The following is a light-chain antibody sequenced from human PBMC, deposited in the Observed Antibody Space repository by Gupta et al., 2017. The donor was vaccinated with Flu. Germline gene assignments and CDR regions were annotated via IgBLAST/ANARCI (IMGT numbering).Light chain of an antibody. CDR1: PLPKKH. J-gene: IGLJ3*02. CDR2: EDS. CDR3: SSKDSSGRGV. V-gene: IGLV3-10*01. Sequence: SYDLTQPPSVSASPGQTATSTCSGNPLPKKHAHRYQQKSGQAPVLISDEDSKRPSVIPESFAGSSSGTIAIWTTSGAQVEDAADYYCSSKDSSGRGVFGGGTKLTVL.